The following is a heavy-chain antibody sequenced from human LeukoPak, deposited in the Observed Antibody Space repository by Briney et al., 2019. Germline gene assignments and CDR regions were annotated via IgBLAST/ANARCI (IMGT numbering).Heavy chain of an antibody. V-gene: IGHV1-2*02. CDR3: ARSLYSGYDLGY. D-gene: IGHD5-12*01. J-gene: IGHJ4*02. CDR1: VYTFTGYY. CDR2: INPNSGGT. Sequence: GASVKVSCKASVYTFTGYYMRWVRQAPGQGLEWMGWINPNSGGTNYAQKFQGRVTMTRDTSISTAYMELSRLRSDDTAVYYCARSLYSGYDLGYWGQGTLVTVSS.